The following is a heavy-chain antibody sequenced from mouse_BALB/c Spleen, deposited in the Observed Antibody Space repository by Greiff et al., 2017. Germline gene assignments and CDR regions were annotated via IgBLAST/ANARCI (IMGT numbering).Heavy chain of an antibody. Sequence: DVQLVESGGGLVQPGGSRKLSCAASGFTFSSFGMHWVRQAPEKGLEWVAYISSGSSTIYSADTVKGRFTISRDNPKNTLFLQMTSLRSEDTAMYYCARGDDGFAYWGQGTLVTVSA. D-gene: IGHD2-12*01. CDR1: GFTFSSFG. CDR2: ISSGSSTI. V-gene: IGHV5-17*02. J-gene: IGHJ3*01. CDR3: ARGDDGFAY.